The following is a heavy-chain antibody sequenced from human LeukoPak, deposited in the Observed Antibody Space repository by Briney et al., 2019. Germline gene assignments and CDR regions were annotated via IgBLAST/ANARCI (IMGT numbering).Heavy chain of an antibody. D-gene: IGHD2-15*01. CDR2: INAGNGNK. V-gene: IGHV1-3*01. CDR3: ARACSGGSCYRA. CDR1: GYTFPRYA. J-gene: IGHJ5*02. Sequence: GASVKVSCKASGYTFPRYAMHWVRQAPGQRPEWMGWINAGNGNKKYSQKLQGRVTITRDTSASTAYMELRSLRSEGTAVYYCARACSGGSCYRAWGQGTLVTVSS.